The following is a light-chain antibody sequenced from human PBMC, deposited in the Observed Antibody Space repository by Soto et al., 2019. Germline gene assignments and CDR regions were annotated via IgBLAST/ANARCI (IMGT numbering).Light chain of an antibody. V-gene: IGKV3-15*01. Sequence: EIVMTQSPATLSVSPGERATLSCRASQSVRGNLAWYQQNPGQAPRLLIYGASTRATGIPARFSGSGSGTEFTLTISSLQSEDFAVYYCQQYNNWPPVDTFGQGTKLEIK. J-gene: IGKJ2*01. CDR3: QQYNNWPPVDT. CDR2: GAS. CDR1: QSVRGN.